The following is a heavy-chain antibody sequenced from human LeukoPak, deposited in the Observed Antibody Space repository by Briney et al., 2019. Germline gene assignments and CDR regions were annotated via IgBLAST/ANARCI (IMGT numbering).Heavy chain of an antibody. CDR1: GFTFGDYA. J-gene: IGHJ4*02. V-gene: IGHV3-21*01. CDR2: ISSSSSYI. CDR3: ARGSGSGSHGDY. D-gene: IGHD1-26*01. Sequence: GGSLRLSCTASGFTFGDYAMSWFRQAPGKGLEWVSSISSSSSYIYYADSVKGRFTISRDNAKNSLYLQMNSLRAEDTAVYYCARGSGSGSHGDYWGQGTLVTVSS.